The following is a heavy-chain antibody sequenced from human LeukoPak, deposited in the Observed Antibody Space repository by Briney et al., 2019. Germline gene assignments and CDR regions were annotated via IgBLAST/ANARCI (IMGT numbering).Heavy chain of an antibody. Sequence: SETLSLTCTVSGGSISSYYWSWIRQPPGKGLEWIGYIYYSGSTNYNPSLKSRVTISVDTSKNQFSLKLSSVTAADTAVYYCARGVHDYGDYGDLGDAFDIWGQGTMVTVSS. V-gene: IGHV4-59*01. CDR2: IYYSGST. CDR1: GGSISSYY. CDR3: ARGVHDYGDYGDLGDAFDI. D-gene: IGHD4-17*01. J-gene: IGHJ3*02.